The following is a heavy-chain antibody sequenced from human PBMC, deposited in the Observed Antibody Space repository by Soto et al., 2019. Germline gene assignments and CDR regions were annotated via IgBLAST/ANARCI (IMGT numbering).Heavy chain of an antibody. D-gene: IGHD6-19*01. V-gene: IGHV1-46*03. J-gene: IGHJ4*02. CDR3: ARDRNLDTSGWARDY. CDR1: GYTFTGHY. CDR2: INANSGTT. Sequence: QVQLVQSGAEVKKPGAAVKVSCKASGYTFTGHYLHWVRQAPGQGLEWMGLINANSGTTSYAKKFQGRVTMTRDTSTTSVYMELSSLRFEDTAVYYGARDRNLDTSGWARDYLGQGSLFTVSS.